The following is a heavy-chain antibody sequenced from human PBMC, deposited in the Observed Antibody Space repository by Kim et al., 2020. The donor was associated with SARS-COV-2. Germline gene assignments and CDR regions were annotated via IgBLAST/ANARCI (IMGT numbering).Heavy chain of an antibody. CDR3: AKADSSSSPWYFDN. Sequence: GGSLRLSCAASGFSFSNYAMAWVRQAPGTELEWVSTFSGSGGGTYYAYSVKGRITISRDNSKNTLYLLMNSLRAEDTALYYCAKADSSSSPWYFDNWGQG. CDR2: FSGSGGGT. V-gene: IGHV3-23*01. CDR1: GFSFSNYA. J-gene: IGHJ4*02. D-gene: IGHD6-6*01.